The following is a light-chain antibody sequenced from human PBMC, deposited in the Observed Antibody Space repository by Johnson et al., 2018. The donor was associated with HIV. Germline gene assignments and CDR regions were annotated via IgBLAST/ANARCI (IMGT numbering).Light chain of an antibody. J-gene: IGLJ1*01. CDR1: SFNIGNNY. V-gene: IGLV1-51*01. CDR2: DNN. CDR3: GTWDSSLSAGRYV. Sequence: QSVLTQPPSVYAAPGQKVTISCSGSSFNIGNNYVSWYQQLPGTAPKLLIYDNNKRPSGIPDRFSGSKSGTSATLGITGLQTGDEADYYCGTWDSSLSAGRYVFGTGTKVTVL.